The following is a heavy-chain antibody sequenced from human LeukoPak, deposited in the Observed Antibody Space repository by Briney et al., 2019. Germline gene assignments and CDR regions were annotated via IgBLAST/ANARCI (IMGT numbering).Heavy chain of an antibody. CDR1: GGSISGFD. CDR2: INHSGST. J-gene: IGHJ4*02. V-gene: IGHV4-34*01. D-gene: IGHD1-26*01. Sequence: TSETLSLTCTVSGGSISGFDWSWFRQPPGKRLEWIGEINHSGSTNYNPSLKSRVTISVDTSKNQFSLKLSSVTAADTAVYYCARNKRNSGSYQTFDYWGQGTLVTVSS. CDR3: ARNKRNSGSYQTFDY.